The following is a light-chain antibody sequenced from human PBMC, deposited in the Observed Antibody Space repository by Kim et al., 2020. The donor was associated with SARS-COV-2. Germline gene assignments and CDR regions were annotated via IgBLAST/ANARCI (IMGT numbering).Light chain of an antibody. J-gene: IGLJ1*01. CDR2: RDN. Sequence: SPGQTARITCSGDKLGDKYASWYQQKPGQSPVVVIFRDNRRPSGIPERFSGSNSGNTATLTISGTQAMDEADYYCQAWDSSIYVFGTGTKVTVL. CDR3: QAWDSSIYV. CDR1: KLGDKY. V-gene: IGLV3-1*01.